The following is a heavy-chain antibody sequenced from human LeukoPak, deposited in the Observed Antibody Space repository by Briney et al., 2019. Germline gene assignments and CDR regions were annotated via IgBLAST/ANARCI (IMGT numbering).Heavy chain of an antibody. Sequence: PSETLSLTCAVYGGSFSGYYWTWIRQPPGKGLEWIGSIYHSGSTYYNPSLKSRVTISVDTSKNQFSLKLSSVTAADTAVYYCARVDSNLYYYYYYMDVWGKGTTVTVSS. V-gene: IGHV4-34*01. CDR3: ARVDSNLYYYYYYMDV. J-gene: IGHJ6*03. CDR1: GGSFSGYY. CDR2: IYHSGST. D-gene: IGHD4-11*01.